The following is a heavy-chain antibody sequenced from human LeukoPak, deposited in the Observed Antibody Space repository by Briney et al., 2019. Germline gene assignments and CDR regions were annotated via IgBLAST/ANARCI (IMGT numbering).Heavy chain of an antibody. CDR2: INPNSGGT. Sequence: ASVKVSCKASGYTFTGYYMHWVRQAPGQGLEWMGWINPNSGGTNYAQKFQGRVTMTRDTSISTAYMELSRLRSDDTAVYYCAKDRCHCTNGVCSAPSDYWGQGTLVTVSS. D-gene: IGHD2-8*01. V-gene: IGHV1-2*02. CDR1: GYTFTGYY. J-gene: IGHJ4*02. CDR3: AKDRCHCTNGVCSAPSDY.